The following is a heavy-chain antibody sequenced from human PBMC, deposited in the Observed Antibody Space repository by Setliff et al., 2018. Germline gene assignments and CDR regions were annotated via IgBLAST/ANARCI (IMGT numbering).Heavy chain of an antibody. CDR1: GFTFRSYT. Sequence: GWSLRLSCAAPGFTFRSYTMNWVRQAPGKGLEWVSYISSSSSTIYYADSVKGRFTISRDNAKNSLYLQMNSLGAEDTAVYYCARARGSSWLFYYMDVWGKGTTVTVSS. V-gene: IGHV3-48*01. D-gene: IGHD6-13*01. CDR2: ISSSSSTI. CDR3: ARARGSSWLFYYMDV. J-gene: IGHJ6*03.